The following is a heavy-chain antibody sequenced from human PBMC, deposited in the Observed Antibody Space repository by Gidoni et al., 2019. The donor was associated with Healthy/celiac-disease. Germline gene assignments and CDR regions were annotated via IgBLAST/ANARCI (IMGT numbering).Heavy chain of an antibody. CDR1: GFTFSSYA. J-gene: IGHJ6*02. Sequence: EVQLLESGGGLVQPGGSLRLSCAASGFTFSSYAMSWVRQAPGKGLGWVSAISGSGGNTYYADSVKGRFTISRDNSKNTLYLQMNSLRAEDTAVYYCAKVGYYGSGSYYRYGMDVWGQGTTVTVSS. V-gene: IGHV3-23*01. CDR2: ISGSGGNT. CDR3: AKVGYYGSGSYYRYGMDV. D-gene: IGHD3-10*01.